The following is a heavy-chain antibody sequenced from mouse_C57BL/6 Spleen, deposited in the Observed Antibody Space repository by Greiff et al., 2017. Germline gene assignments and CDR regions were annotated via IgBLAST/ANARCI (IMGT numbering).Heavy chain of an antibody. CDR1: GYSITSGYY. CDR3: AREDGYYETFAY. V-gene: IGHV3-6*01. D-gene: IGHD2-3*01. Sequence: EVQLQESGPGLVKPSQSLSLTCSVTGYSITSGYYWNWLRQFPGNKLEWMGYISYDGSNNYNPSLKNRISITRDTAKNTFFLQLKSVTTEDTATYYYAREDGYYETFAYWGQGTLVTVSA. CDR2: ISYDGSN. J-gene: IGHJ3*01.